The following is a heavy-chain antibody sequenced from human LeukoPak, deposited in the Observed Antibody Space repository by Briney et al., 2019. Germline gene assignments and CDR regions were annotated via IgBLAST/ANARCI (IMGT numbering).Heavy chain of an antibody. D-gene: IGHD2-2*02. CDR1: GFTFSSYS. CDR2: IKQDGSEK. J-gene: IGHJ3*02. V-gene: IGHV3-7*01. Sequence: GGSLRLSCAASGFTFSSYSMNWVRQAPGKGLEWVANIKQDGSEKYYVDSVKGRFTISRDNAKNSLYLQMNSLRAEDTAVYYCARFGRPYCSSTSCYISAFDIWGQGTMVTVSS. CDR3: ARFGRPYCSSTSCYISAFDI.